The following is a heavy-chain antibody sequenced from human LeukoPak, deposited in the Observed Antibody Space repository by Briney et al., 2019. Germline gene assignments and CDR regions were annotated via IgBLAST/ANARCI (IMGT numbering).Heavy chain of an antibody. CDR3: ARRKKPSWPGYYYYYMDV. CDR2: IYYSGST. J-gene: IGHJ6*03. V-gene: IGHV4-39*01. Sequence: SETLSLTCTVSGGSISSSSYYWGWIRQPPGKGLEWIGSIYYSGSTYYNPSLKSRVTISVDTSKNQFSLKLSSVTAADTAVYYCARRKKPSWPGYYYYYMDVWGKGTTVTVSS. CDR1: GGSISSSSYY. D-gene: IGHD2-2*01.